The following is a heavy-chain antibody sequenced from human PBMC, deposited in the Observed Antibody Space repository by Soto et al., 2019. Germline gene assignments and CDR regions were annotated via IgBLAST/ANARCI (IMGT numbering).Heavy chain of an antibody. CDR3: AKKNPHGDSNKAGLDP. Sequence: QVQLLQSGAELREPGSSVRVSCTPSGGTFVSSAFAWVRQAPGGKIEWMGGIIPILGSTKYAEKFRGRLTIRADDSSRTAYLELSSLTFDDTAVYFCAKKNPHGDSNKAGLDPWGQGTLVTVST. J-gene: IGHJ5*02. V-gene: IGHV1-69*01. CDR1: GGTFVSSA. CDR2: IIPILGST. D-gene: IGHD6-19*01.